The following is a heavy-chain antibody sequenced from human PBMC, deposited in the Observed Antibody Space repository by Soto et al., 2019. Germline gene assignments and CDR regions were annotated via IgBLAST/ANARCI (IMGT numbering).Heavy chain of an antibody. CDR1: GGTFSSYT. CDR2: IIPVFGTA. J-gene: IGHJ6*02. D-gene: IGHD6-19*01. CDR3: ARARAAGYYYGMDV. Sequence: SVKVSCKASGGTFSSYTISWVRQAPGQGLEWMGRIIPVFGTANYAQKFQGRVTITADESTSTAYMELSSLRSEDTAVYYCARARAAGYYYGMDVWGQGTTVTVSS. V-gene: IGHV1-69*13.